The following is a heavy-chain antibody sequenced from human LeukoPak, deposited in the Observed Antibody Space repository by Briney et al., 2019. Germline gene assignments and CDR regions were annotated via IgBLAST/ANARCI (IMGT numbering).Heavy chain of an antibody. CDR3: ARDNDYYDSSTLGY. Sequence: ASVKVSCKASGYTFTGYYMHWVRQAPGQGLEWMGWINPNSGGTNYAQKFQGRVTITRDTSASTAYMELSSLRSEDTAVYYCARDNDYYDSSTLGYWGQGTLVTVSS. CDR1: GYTFTGYY. D-gene: IGHD3-22*01. J-gene: IGHJ4*02. V-gene: IGHV1-2*02. CDR2: INPNSGGT.